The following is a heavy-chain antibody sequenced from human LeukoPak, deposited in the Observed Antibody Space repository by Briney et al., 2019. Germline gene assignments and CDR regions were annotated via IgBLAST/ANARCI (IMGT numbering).Heavy chain of an antibody. V-gene: IGHV3-30*18. CDR3: AKCSVRGVTRGYFDY. Sequence: GGSLRLSCAASGFTFSSYGMHWVRQAPGKGLEWVAVISYDGSNKYYADSVKGRFTISRDNSKNTLYLQTNSLRAEDTAVYYCAKCSVRGVTRGYFDYWGQGTLVTVSS. CDR1: GFTFSSYG. D-gene: IGHD3-10*01. CDR2: ISYDGSNK. J-gene: IGHJ4*02.